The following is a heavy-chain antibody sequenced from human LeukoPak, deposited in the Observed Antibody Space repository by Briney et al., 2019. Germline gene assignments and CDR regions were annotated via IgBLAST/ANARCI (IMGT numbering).Heavy chain of an antibody. CDR3: AKDLSIAAAGSCFDY. Sequence: GGSLRLSCAASGFTFSSYGMHWVRQAPGKGLEWVAVISYDGSNKYYADSVKGRFTISRDNSKNTLYLQMNSLRAEDTAVYYCAKDLSIAAAGSCFDYWGQGTLVTVSS. CDR2: ISYDGSNK. V-gene: IGHV3-30*18. J-gene: IGHJ4*02. CDR1: GFTFSSYG. D-gene: IGHD6-13*01.